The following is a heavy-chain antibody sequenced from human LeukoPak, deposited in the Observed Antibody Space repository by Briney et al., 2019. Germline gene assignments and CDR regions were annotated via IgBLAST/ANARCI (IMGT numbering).Heavy chain of an antibody. CDR3: ARVGSYSSSSYYYYYMDV. D-gene: IGHD6-6*01. J-gene: IGHJ6*03. Sequence: GGSLRLSCAASGFTLSDYYMSWIRQAPGKGLEWVSYISSSGSTIYYADSVKGRFTISRDNAKNSLYLQMNSLRAEDTAVYYCARVGSYSSSSYYYYYMDVWGKGTTVTVSS. CDR2: ISSSGSTI. V-gene: IGHV3-11*01. CDR1: GFTLSDYY.